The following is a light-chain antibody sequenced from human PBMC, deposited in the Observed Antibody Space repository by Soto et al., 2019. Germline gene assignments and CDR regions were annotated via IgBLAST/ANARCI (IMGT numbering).Light chain of an antibody. J-gene: IGLJ1*01. Sequence: QSVLTQPASVSGSPGQSITVSCTGTSSDLGSYNLVSWYQQHPGKAPKLMIYEGSKRPSGVSNRFSASKSGNTASLTISGLQAEDEADYFCCSYAGRGPFYVFGSETKV. CDR3: CSYAGRGPFYV. CDR2: EGS. V-gene: IGLV2-23*01. CDR1: SSDLGSYNL.